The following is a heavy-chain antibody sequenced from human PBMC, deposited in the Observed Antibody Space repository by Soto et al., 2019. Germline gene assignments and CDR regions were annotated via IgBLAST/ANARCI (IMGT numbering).Heavy chain of an antibody. CDR1: GFTFSSYG. CDR3: SGDQIRITIFGVVIISYFDY. J-gene: IGHJ4*02. D-gene: IGHD3-3*01. V-gene: IGHV3-33*01. CDR2: IWYDGSNK. Sequence: GGSLRLSCAASGFTFSSYGMHWVRQAPGKGLEWVAVIWYDGSNKYYADSVKGRFTISRDNSKNTLYLQMNSLRAEDTAVDYCSGDQIRITIFGVVIISYFDYWGQGTLVTVSS.